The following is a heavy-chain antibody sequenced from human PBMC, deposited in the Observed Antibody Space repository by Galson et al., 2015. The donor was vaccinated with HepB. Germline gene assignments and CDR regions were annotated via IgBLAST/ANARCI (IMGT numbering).Heavy chain of an antibody. Sequence: SVKVSCKASGYTFTGYHMHWVRQAPGQGLEWMGWINLNNGGTNYAQKFQGRVTMTRDTSISTVYMELSRLRSDDTAVYYCAARITVAGQFDYWGQGTLVTVS. D-gene: IGHD6-19*01. CDR1: GYTFTGYH. CDR2: INLNNGGT. V-gene: IGHV1-2*02. J-gene: IGHJ4*02. CDR3: AARITVAGQFDY.